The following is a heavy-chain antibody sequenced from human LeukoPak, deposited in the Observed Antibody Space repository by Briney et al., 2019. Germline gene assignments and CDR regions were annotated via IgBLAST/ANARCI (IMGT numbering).Heavy chain of an antibody. CDR3: ATAPPGYSIGAYDFDY. V-gene: IGHV1-24*01. CDR2: FDPEDGET. J-gene: IGHJ4*02. CDR1: GYTLTSYY. Sequence: ASVTVSCKASGYTLTSYYMHWVRQAPGNGLEWVGGFDPEDGETIYAQKFQGRVTMTEDTSTDTAYMELSSLRSEDTAVYYCATAPPGYSIGAYDFDYWGQGTLVTVSS. D-gene: IGHD4-11*01.